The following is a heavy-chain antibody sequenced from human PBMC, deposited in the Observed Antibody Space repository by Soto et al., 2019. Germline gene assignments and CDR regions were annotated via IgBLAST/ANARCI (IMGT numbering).Heavy chain of an antibody. CDR2: ISAYNGNT. J-gene: IGHJ6*03. CDR1: GYTFTSYG. CDR3: AREGLIPLIAAAHPMDV. Sequence: QVQLVQSGAEVKKPGASVKVSCKASGYTFTSYGISWVRQAPGQGLEWMGWISAYNGNTNYAQKLQGRVTMTTDTSTSTAYMELRSPRSDDTAVSYCAREGLIPLIAAAHPMDVWGKGTTVTVSS. D-gene: IGHD6-13*01. V-gene: IGHV1-18*01.